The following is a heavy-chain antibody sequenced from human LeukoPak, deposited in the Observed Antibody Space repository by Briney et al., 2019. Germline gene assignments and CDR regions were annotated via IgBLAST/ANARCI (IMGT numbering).Heavy chain of an antibody. Sequence: GGSLQISCQGSGSIFTSYWIGWVRQLPGKGLEWMGIIYPGDSDTRYSPSFQGQVTISADKSISTAYLQWSSLQASDTAMYYCARTYYYGSGSYSANWFDPWGQGTLVTVSS. CDR1: GSIFTSYW. CDR2: IYPGDSDT. V-gene: IGHV5-51*01. D-gene: IGHD3-10*01. J-gene: IGHJ5*02. CDR3: ARTYYYGSGSYSANWFDP.